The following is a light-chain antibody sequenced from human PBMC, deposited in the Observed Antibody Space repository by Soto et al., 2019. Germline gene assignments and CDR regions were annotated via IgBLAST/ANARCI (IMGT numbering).Light chain of an antibody. CDR2: DAS. CDR3: QQYGSSPLT. J-gene: IGKJ1*01. Sequence: EIVLTQSPGTLSLSPGERATLSCRASQSVTSTYLAWYQQKPGQASRLLIYDASRRATGIPDRFSGSGSGTDFTLTISRLEPEDFAVYYCQQYGSSPLTFGQGTKVDI. CDR1: QSVTSTY. V-gene: IGKV3-20*01.